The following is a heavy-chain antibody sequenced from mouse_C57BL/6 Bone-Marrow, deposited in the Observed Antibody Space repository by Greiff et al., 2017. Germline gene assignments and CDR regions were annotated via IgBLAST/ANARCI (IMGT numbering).Heavy chain of an antibody. V-gene: IGHV5-4*01. Sequence: DVKLQESGGGLVKPGGSLKLSCAASGFTFSSYAMSWVRQTPEKRLEWVATISDGGSYTYYPDNVKGRFTISRDNAKNNLYLQMSHLKSEDTAMYYCARDDYYGSSYCAMDYWGQGTSVTVSS. D-gene: IGHD1-1*01. CDR3: ARDDYYGSSYCAMDY. J-gene: IGHJ4*01. CDR2: ISDGGSYT. CDR1: GFTFSSYA.